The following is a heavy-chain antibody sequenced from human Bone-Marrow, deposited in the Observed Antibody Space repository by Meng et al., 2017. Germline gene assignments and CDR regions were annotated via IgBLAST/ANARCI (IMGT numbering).Heavy chain of an antibody. CDR1: GFTFSSYW. Sequence: GESLKISCAASGFTFSSYWISWVRQAPGKGLEWVANIKQDGSKKYYVDSVKGRFTTSRDNAKNSLYLQMNSLRAEDTAVYYCARDPSSSSWNFDYWGQGTLVTVSS. J-gene: IGHJ4*02. CDR3: ARDPSSSSWNFDY. CDR2: IKQDGSKK. D-gene: IGHD6-13*01. V-gene: IGHV3-7*01.